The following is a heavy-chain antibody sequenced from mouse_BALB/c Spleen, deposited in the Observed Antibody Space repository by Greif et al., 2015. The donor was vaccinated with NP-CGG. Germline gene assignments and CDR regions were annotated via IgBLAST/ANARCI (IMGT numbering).Heavy chain of an antibody. CDR3: AREGDYGFAY. D-gene: IGHD2-4*01. CDR1: GYAFTNYL. J-gene: IGHJ3*01. Sequence: VQRVESGAELVRPGTSVKVSCKASGYAFTNYLIEWVEQRPGQGLEWIGVINPGSGGTNYNEKFKGKATLTADKSSSTAYMQLSSLTSDDSAVYFCAREGDYGFAYWGQGTLVTVSA. CDR2: INPGSGGT. V-gene: IGHV1-54*01.